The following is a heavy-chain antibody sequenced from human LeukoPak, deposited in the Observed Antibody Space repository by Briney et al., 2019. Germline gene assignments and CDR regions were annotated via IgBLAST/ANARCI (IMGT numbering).Heavy chain of an antibody. Sequence: GGSLRLSCAASGFTFSSYWMSWVRQAPGKGLEWVANIKQDGSEKYYVDSVKGRFTISRDNAKNSLYLQMNSLRAEDTAVYYCARWLQSLYYYGMDVWGQGTLVTVSS. CDR2: IKQDGSEK. D-gene: IGHD5-24*01. J-gene: IGHJ6*02. V-gene: IGHV3-7*01. CDR3: ARWLQSLYYYGMDV. CDR1: GFTFSSYW.